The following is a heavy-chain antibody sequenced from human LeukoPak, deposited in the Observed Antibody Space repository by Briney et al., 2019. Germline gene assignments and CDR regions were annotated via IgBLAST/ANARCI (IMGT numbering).Heavy chain of an antibody. J-gene: IGHJ4*02. D-gene: IGHD1-26*01. CDR1: GGSISGYY. V-gene: IGHV4-59*01. Sequence: SETLSLTCTVSGGSISGYYWSWIRQPPGKGLEWIGYIYYSGSTNYNPSLKSRVTISVDTSKNQFSLKLNSVTAADTAVYFCARDVSGRYFDYWGQGTLVLVSS. CDR2: IYYSGST. CDR3: ARDVSGRYFDY.